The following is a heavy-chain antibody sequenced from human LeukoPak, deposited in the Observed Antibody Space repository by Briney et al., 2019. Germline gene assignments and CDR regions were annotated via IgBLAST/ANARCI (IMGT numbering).Heavy chain of an antibody. J-gene: IGHJ4*02. CDR1: GASFSGYY. D-gene: IGHD2-2*02. V-gene: IGHV4-34*01. CDR2: INHTGNT. Sequence: SETLSLTCAVYGASFSGYYWNWIRQPPGKGLEWIGEINHTGNTNYNPSLKSRVAISVDTSNNQFSLHLSSVTAADTAVYYCARGLIVIPPAAIFRRRAGYYFDYWGQGTLVTVSS. CDR3: ARGLIVIPPAAIFRRRAGYYFDY.